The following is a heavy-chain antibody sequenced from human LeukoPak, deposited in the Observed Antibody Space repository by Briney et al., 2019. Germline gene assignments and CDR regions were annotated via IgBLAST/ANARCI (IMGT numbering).Heavy chain of an antibody. CDR2: IYYSGST. J-gene: IGHJ4*02. CDR1: GDSISSSSSGYY. Sequence: SETLSLTCTVSGDSISSSSSGYYWGWIRQPPGEGLEWIGSIYYSGSTYYNPSLKSRVTISVDTSKNQFSLKLSSVTAADTAVYYCAGLVGRYSSGLYYYYFDYWGQGTLVTVSS. D-gene: IGHD3-22*01. V-gene: IGHV4-39*07. CDR3: AGLVGRYSSGLYYYYFDY.